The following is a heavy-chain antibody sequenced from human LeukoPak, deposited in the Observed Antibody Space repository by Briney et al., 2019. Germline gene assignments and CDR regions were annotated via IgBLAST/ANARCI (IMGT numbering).Heavy chain of an antibody. CDR2: IKPTGGIT. CDR1: GYTFHNYY. J-gene: IGHJ2*01. CDR3: ARDGAVSGTSDWYFDL. D-gene: IGHD3-10*01. V-gene: IGHV1-46*02. Sequence: ASVTVSCKASGYTFHNYYMHWVRQAPGQGEEWMGMIKPTGGITSYSQMFQGRVTMTRDTSTSTVYMELSSLTSEDTAVYYCARDGAVSGTSDWYFDLWGHGTLVTVSS.